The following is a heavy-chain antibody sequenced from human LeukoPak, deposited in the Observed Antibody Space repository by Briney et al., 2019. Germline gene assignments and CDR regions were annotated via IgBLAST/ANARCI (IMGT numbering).Heavy chain of an antibody. V-gene: IGHV4-34*01. CDR2: INHSGST. D-gene: IGHD3-16*02. Sequence: SETLTLTCAVNDGSFRRYYWTWIRQPPEKGLESIGEINHSGSTNYNPSLKSRVTISVDTSKNQFSLKLSSVTAADTAVYYCARGGIQTKAVILDYWGQGTLVTVSS. J-gene: IGHJ4*02. CDR3: ARGGIQTKAVILDY. CDR1: DGSFRRYY.